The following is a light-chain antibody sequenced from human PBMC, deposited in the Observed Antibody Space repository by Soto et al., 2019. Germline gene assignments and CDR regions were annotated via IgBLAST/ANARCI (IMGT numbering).Light chain of an antibody. CDR2: DAS. CDR1: QSVRTY. Sequence: EIVLTQSPVTLSLSPGERATLSCRASQSVRTYLAWYQQRPGRAPRLLIYDASNRATGIPARFSSSGSGTDFTLTISSLEPEDFAVYYCQHRNSWPGTFGQGTNLEIK. CDR3: QHRNSWPGT. V-gene: IGKV3-11*01. J-gene: IGKJ2*02.